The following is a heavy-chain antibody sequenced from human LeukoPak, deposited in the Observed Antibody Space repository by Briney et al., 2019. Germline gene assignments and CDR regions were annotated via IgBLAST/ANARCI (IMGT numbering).Heavy chain of an antibody. Sequence: SQTLSLTCAVSGGSISSGGYSWSWIRQPPGKGLEWIGYIYHSGSTYYNPSLKSRVTISVDRSKNQFSLKLSSVTAADTAVYYCARARKYYYGSGSYYNVAFDYWGQGTLVTVSS. V-gene: IGHV4-30-2*01. CDR2: IYHSGST. CDR1: GGSISSGGYS. J-gene: IGHJ4*02. CDR3: ARARKYYYGSGSYYNVAFDY. D-gene: IGHD3-10*01.